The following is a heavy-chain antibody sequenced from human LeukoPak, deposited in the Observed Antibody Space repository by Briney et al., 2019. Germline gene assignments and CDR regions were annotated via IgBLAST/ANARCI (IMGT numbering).Heavy chain of an antibody. CDR3: AKRGGGIRVILVGFHKQAYYFDS. J-gene: IGHJ4*03. D-gene: IGHD2-15*01. CDR2: ISDTGSTI. V-gene: IGHV3-23*01. CDR1: GITPSNYG. Sequence: GGSLRLSCAVSGITPSNYGMSWVRQAPGKGLQWVARISDTGSTITYADSVSGRFTISRDNAKNTLYLQMNSLRAEDTAVYFCAKRGGGIRVILVGFHKQAYYFDSWGHGAMVTVSS.